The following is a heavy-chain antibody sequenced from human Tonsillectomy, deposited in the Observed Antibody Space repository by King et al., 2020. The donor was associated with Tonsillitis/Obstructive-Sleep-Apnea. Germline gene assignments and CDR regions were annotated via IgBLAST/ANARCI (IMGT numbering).Heavy chain of an antibody. J-gene: IGHJ5*02. V-gene: IGHV4-34*01. CDR2: INHSGST. CDR1: GGSFSGYY. D-gene: IGHD1-26*01. CDR3: ARVVGATGIVESFDP. Sequence: VQLQQWGAGLLKPSETLSLTCAVYGGSFSGYYWSWIRQPPGKGLEWIGEINHSGSTNYNPSLKSRVTLSVDTSKNQFSLKLSSVTAADTAVYYCARVVGATGIVESFDPWGQGTLVTVSS.